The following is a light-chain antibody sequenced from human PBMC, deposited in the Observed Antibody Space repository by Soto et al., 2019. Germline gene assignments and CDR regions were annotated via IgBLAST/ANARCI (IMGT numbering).Light chain of an antibody. Sequence: FMLTQPHSVSESPGEAVTISCTRSSGSIASNYVHWYQQRPGSAPIIVIYEDNQRPSGVPDRFSGSIDSSSNSASLTISGLKTEDEADYYCQSYDSSNFVVFGGGTKLTVL. J-gene: IGLJ2*01. CDR3: QSYDSSNFVV. CDR2: EDN. CDR1: SGSIASNY. V-gene: IGLV6-57*04.